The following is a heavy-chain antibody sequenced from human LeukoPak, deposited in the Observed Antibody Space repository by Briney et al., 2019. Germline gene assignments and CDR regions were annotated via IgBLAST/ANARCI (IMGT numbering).Heavy chain of an antibody. D-gene: IGHD2/OR15-2a*01. J-gene: IGHJ3*02. CDR1: GFTFSSYS. V-gene: IGHV3-21*04. Sequence: GGSLRLSCAASGFTFSSYSMNWVRQAPGKGLEWVSSISSSSSYIYYADSVKGRFTISRDNAKNSLFLQMNSLRVEDTAVYFCARESMYTFTIWGQGTMVTVSS. CDR2: ISSSSSYI. CDR3: ARESMYTFTI.